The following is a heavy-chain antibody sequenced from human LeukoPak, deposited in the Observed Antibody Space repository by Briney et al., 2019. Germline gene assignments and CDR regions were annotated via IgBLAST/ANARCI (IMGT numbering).Heavy chain of an antibody. V-gene: IGHV1-8*02. J-gene: IGHJ4*02. CDR3: ARGPRGSGYSFGY. CDR2: MNPNSGNA. Sequence: ASVKVSCKASGYTFTNYDINWVRQATGQVLEWMGWMNPNSGNAGYAQKFQGRVTMTRNTSISTAYMELSSLRSEDTAVYYCARGPRGSGYSFGYWGQGTLVTVSS. D-gene: IGHD3-22*01. CDR1: GYTFTNYD.